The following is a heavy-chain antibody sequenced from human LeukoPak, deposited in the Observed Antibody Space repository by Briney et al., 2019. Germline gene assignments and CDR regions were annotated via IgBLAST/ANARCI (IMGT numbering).Heavy chain of an antibody. J-gene: IGHJ5*01. CDR1: GGSISSSSNY. Sequence: SETLSLTCTVSGGSISSSSNYWGWIRQPPGKGLEWIGSIYYSGSTHYNSSLKSRVTISVDMSKNQFSLKLSSVTAADTAVYYCARDAGTYYYGSGTRGWFDFWGQGTLVTVS. CDR3: ARDAGTYYYGSGTRGWFDF. V-gene: IGHV4-39*07. CDR2: IYYSGST. D-gene: IGHD3-10*01.